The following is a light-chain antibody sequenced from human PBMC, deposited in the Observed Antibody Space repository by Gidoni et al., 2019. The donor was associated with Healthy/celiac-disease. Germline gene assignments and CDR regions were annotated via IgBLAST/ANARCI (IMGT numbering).Light chain of an antibody. CDR3: QQFNNYPLFT. Sequence: AIQLTQSPSSLSASVGDRVTITCRASQGISSALAWYQQKPGKAPKLLIYDASSLESGVPSRFSGSGSGTDFTLTISSLQPEDFATYYCQQFNNYPLFTFXPXTKVDIK. J-gene: IGKJ3*01. V-gene: IGKV1D-13*01. CDR2: DAS. CDR1: QGISSA.